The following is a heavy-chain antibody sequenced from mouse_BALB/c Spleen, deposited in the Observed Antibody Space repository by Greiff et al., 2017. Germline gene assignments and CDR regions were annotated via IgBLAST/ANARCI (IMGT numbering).Heavy chain of an antibody. D-gene: IGHD1-1*01. CDR3: ARINSGSSYVAY. J-gene: IGHJ3*01. V-gene: IGHV2-2*02. CDR2: IWSGGST. CDR1: GFSLTSYG. Sequence: QVQLQQSGPGLVQPSQSLSITCTVSGFSLTSYGVHWVRQSPGKGLEWLGVIWSGGSTDYNAAFISRLSISKDNSKSQVFFKMNSLQANDTAIYYCARINSGSSYVAYWGQGTLVTVSA.